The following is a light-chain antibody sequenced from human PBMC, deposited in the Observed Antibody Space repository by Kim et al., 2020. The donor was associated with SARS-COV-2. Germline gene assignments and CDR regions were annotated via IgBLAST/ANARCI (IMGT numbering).Light chain of an antibody. CDR3: AAWDDSLSALV. Sequence: GQRVTISCSGSSSNIGSNYVYWYQQLPGTAPKLLIYRNNQRPSGVPDRFSGSKSGTSASLAISGLRSEDEADYYSAAWDDSLSALVFGGGTKVTVL. CDR1: SSNIGSNY. J-gene: IGLJ2*01. V-gene: IGLV1-47*01. CDR2: RNN.